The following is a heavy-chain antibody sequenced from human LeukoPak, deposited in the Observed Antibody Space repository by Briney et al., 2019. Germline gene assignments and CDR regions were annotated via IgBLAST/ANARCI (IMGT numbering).Heavy chain of an antibody. V-gene: IGHV1-58*02. J-gene: IGHJ4*02. Sequence: EASVKVSCKASGFTFTSSSIQWVRQARGQRLEWIGWIVGDSTDTYNAQRFQERVTIARDMSTSTAYLELSRLSSEDTAVYYCAADQDKTMAFDCWGQGTLVTVSS. CDR3: AADQDKTMAFDC. D-gene: IGHD5-18*01. CDR2: IVGDSTDT. CDR1: GFTFTSSS.